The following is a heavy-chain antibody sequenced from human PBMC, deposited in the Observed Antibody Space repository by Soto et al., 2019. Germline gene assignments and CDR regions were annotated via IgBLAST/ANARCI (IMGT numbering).Heavy chain of an antibody. CDR1: GGTFSSYA. Sequence: QVQLVQSGAEVKKPGSSVKVSCKASGGTFSSYAISWVRQAPGQGLEWMGGIIPIFGTANYAQKFQGRVTITADESTSTAYRELSSRRAEDTAVDYCASTDYVLAAGYYYYGMDVWGQGTTVTVSS. CDR3: ASTDYVLAAGYYYYGMDV. D-gene: IGHD3-16*01. J-gene: IGHJ6*02. CDR2: IIPIFGTA. V-gene: IGHV1-69*01.